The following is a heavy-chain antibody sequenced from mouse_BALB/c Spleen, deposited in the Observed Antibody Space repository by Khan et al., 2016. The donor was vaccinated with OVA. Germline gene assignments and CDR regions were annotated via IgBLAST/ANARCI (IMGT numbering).Heavy chain of an antibody. V-gene: IGHV3-2*02. CDR1: GYSITSDYA. CDR3: ARYGSRYNYAIDY. D-gene: IGHD2-2*01. Sequence: VQLKESGPGLVNPSQSLSLTCTVTGYSITSDYAWNWIRQFPGNKLEWMGYIHYSGSTNYNPALKSRISITRDKSKNQFFLQLNSVTTEVTATXYCARYGSRYNYAIDYWGQGTSITVSS. CDR2: IHYSGST. J-gene: IGHJ4*01.